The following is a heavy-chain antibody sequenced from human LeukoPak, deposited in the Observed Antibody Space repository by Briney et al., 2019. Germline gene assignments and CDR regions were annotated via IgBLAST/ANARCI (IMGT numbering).Heavy chain of an antibody. V-gene: IGHV4-39*07. CDR1: GGSISSSSYY. D-gene: IGHD6-13*01. CDR3: ARDMGVIAAAGYNAFDI. Sequence: PSETLSLTCTVSGGSISSSSYYWGWIRQPPGKGLEWIGSIYYSGNTYYNPSLESRVAISVDTSKNQFSLRLSSVTAADTAVYYCARDMGVIAAAGYNAFDIWGQGTMVTVSS. J-gene: IGHJ3*02. CDR2: IYYSGNT.